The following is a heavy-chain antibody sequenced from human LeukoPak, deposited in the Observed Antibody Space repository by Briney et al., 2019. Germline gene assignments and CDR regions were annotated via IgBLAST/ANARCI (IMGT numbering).Heavy chain of an antibody. J-gene: IGHJ5*02. D-gene: IGHD6-6*01. CDR1: GGSISSYY. V-gene: IGHV4-59*12. Sequence: SETLSLTCTVSGGSISSYYWSCIRQPPGKGLEWIGYIYYSGSTNYNPSLKSRVTISVDTSKNQFSLKLSSVTAADTAVYYCARGIAARPGSFNWFDPWGQGTLVTVSS. CDR3: ARGIAARPGSFNWFDP. CDR2: IYYSGST.